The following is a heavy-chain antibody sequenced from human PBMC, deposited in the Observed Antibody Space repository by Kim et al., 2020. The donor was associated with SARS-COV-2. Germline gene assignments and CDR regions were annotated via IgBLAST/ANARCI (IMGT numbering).Heavy chain of an antibody. CDR2: ISYDGSNK. CDR3: ARDLTYGYFDN. V-gene: IGHV3-30-3*01. Sequence: GGSLRLSCAASGFTFSSYAMHWVRQAPGKGLEWVAVISYDGSNKYYADSVKGRFTISRDNSKNTLYLQMNSLRAEDTAVYYCARDLTYGYFDNWGLGTVV. D-gene: IGHD3-10*01. J-gene: IGHJ4*02. CDR1: GFTFSSYA.